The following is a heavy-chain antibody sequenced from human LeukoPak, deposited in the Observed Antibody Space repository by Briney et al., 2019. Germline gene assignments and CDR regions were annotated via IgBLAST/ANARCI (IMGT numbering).Heavy chain of an antibody. D-gene: IGHD2-2*01. J-gene: IGHJ4*02. Sequence: PGGSLRLSCAASGFTFSDHYMGWVRQAPGKGLEWVGRSRNKVNSYTTEYAASVKGRFTISRDDSKNSLYLQMNSLKTEDTAVYYCARLGYCSSTKCYVIDYWGQGTQVTVSS. V-gene: IGHV3-72*01. CDR2: SRNKVNSYTT. CDR1: GFTFSDHY. CDR3: ARLGYCSSTKCYVIDY.